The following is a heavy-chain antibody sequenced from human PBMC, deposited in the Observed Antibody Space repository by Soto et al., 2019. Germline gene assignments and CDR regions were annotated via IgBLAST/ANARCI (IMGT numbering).Heavy chain of an antibody. CDR2: IYKSATT. CDR3: ARGRYCLTGRCFPNWFDS. Sequence: SETLSLTCSVSGDSISNLDYFWAWIRQPPGQALEYIGYIYKSATTYYNPSFESRVAISVDTSKSQFSLNVTSVTAADTAVYFCARGRYCLTGRCFPNWFDSWGQEALVTVSS. D-gene: IGHD7-27*01. J-gene: IGHJ5*01. V-gene: IGHV4-30-4*01. CDR1: GDSISNLDYF.